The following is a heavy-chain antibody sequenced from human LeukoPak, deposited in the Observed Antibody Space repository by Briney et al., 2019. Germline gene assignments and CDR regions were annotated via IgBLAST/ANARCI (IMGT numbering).Heavy chain of an antibody. CDR3: ARDGTVGNFDY. D-gene: IGHD1/OR15-1a*01. CDR2: IYYSGST. J-gene: IGHJ4*02. Sequence: RSSETLSLTCTVSGGSISSYYWSWIRQPPGKGLEWIGYIYYSGSTNYNPSLKSRVTISVDTSKNQFSLKLSSVTAADTAVYYCARDGTVGNFDYWGQGTLVTVSS. V-gene: IGHV4-59*12. CDR1: GGSISSYY.